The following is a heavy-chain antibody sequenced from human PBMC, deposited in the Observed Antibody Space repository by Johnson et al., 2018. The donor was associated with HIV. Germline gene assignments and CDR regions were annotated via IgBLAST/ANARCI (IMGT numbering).Heavy chain of an antibody. CDR2: INWSGGGT. Sequence: VQLVESGGDVVRPGGSLRISCVASGFKLYEYDVSWVRQVPGKGLEWVSGINWSGGGTAYADSVKGRFTVSSDNAKNSLYLQMNSLRAEDTAVYYCATRDPTYRPGAFDIWGQGTMVCVSS. CDR1: GFKLYEYD. D-gene: IGHD1-14*01. J-gene: IGHJ3*02. V-gene: IGHV3-20*04. CDR3: ATRDPTYRPGAFDI.